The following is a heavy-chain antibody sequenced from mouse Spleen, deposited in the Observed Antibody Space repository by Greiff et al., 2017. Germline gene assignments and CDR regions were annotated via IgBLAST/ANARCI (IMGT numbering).Heavy chain of an antibody. CDR3: ARGGYDALFDY. D-gene: IGHD2-14*01. Sequence: EVQLVESGPGLVKPSQSLSLTCSVTGYSITSGYYWXXIRQFPGNKLEWMGYISYDGSNNYNPSLKNRISITRDTSKNQFFLKLNSVTTEDTATYYCARGGYDALFDYWGQGTTLTVSS. CDR2: ISYDGSN. CDR1: GYSITSGYY. J-gene: IGHJ2*01. V-gene: IGHV3-6*01.